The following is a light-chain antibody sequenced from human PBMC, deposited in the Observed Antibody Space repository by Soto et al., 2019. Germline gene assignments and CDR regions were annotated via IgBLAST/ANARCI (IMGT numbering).Light chain of an antibody. Sequence: ELVMTQSPATLSVSPGERATLXXRASQRLSSDVAWYQQKVGQAPRLXIYGASTRATGIPARYSGSGAGTEFNFTISSLQSEDFAVYYCQQYNKWPRTFDQGTKVEIK. V-gene: IGKV3-15*01. CDR2: GAS. J-gene: IGKJ4*01. CDR3: QQYNKWPRT. CDR1: QRLSSD.